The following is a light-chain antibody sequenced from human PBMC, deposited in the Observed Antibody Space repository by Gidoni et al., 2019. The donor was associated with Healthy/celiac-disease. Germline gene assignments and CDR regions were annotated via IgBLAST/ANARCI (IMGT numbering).Light chain of an antibody. CDR3: QQYGSSPAT. V-gene: IGKV3-20*01. CDR2: GAS. Sequence: DIVLTQSPGTLSLSPGERATLSCRASQSVSSSYLAWYQQKPGQAPRLLIYGASSRATGIPDRFSGSGSGTDFTLTISRLEPEDFAVYYCQQYGSSPATFXQXTKLEIK. J-gene: IGKJ2*01. CDR1: QSVSSSY.